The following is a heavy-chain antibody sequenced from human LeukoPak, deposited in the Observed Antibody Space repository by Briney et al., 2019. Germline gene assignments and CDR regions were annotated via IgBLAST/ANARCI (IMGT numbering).Heavy chain of an antibody. J-gene: IGHJ3*02. CDR2: ISGSGDIT. V-gene: IGHV3-23*01. CDR1: GFRFSNYA. Sequence: GGSLRLSCAASGFRFSNYAMSWVRQAPGKGHEWVSAISGSGDITYYADSVKGRFTISRDNSKNTLFLQMNSLRAEDTAVYYCARRDCGGDCFYDAFDIWGQGTMVTVSS. D-gene: IGHD2-21*02. CDR3: ARRDCGGDCFYDAFDI.